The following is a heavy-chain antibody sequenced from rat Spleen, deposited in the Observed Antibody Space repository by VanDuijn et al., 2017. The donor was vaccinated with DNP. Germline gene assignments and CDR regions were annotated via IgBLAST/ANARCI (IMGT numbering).Heavy chain of an antibody. CDR1: GFTFSHYY. J-gene: IGHJ2*01. V-gene: IGHV5-22*01. CDR2: IGSPAYAP. Sequence: EVQLVESGGGLVQPGRSMKLSCAASGFTFSHYYVAWVRQAPAKGLEWVAYIGSPAYAPYYGDSVKGRFTISRDNAKSTLYLQMNSLRSEDMATYYCVRWNSGHFDYWGQGVMVTVSS. CDR3: VRWNSGHFDY. D-gene: IGHD4-3*01.